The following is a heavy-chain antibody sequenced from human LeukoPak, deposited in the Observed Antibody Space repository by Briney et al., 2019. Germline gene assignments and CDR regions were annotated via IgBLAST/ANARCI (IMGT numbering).Heavy chain of an antibody. CDR1: GYTFNGYY. V-gene: IGHV1-46*02. D-gene: IGHD3-3*01. CDR3: ARHPTSIFGVVEPYFDP. J-gene: IGHJ5*02. Sequence: GAAVKVSCKSSGYTFNGYYMHWVRQAPGQGLEWMGIINPSGGSTSYAQKFQGRVTMTRDMSTSTVYMELSSLRSEDTAVYYCARHPTSIFGVVEPYFDPWGQGTLVTVSS. CDR2: INPSGGST.